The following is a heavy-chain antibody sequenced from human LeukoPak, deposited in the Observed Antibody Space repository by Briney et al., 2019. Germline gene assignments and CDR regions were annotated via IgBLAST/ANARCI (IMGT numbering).Heavy chain of an antibody. CDR2: ISGSGGST. D-gene: IGHD6-19*01. V-gene: IGHV3-23*01. J-gene: IGHJ6*01. CDR1: GFTFRSYA. CDR3: EKYLKPGVAGTDVYYYYYYGMVV. Sequence: GGSLRLSCAASGFTFRSYAMSCVRQAPGKGLEGVSAISGSGGSTYYANAAKGRFTISREISKNTLYRQMNTLRAEDTAAYYREKYLKPGVAGTDVYYYYYYGMVVGGQGTTVTVSS.